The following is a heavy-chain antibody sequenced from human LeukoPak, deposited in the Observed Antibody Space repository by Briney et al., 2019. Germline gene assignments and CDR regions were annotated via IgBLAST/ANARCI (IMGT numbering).Heavy chain of an antibody. J-gene: IGHJ4*02. V-gene: IGHV3-21*04. D-gene: IGHD6-13*01. CDR1: GFTFSTYS. CDR3: ARDPIPGSSWYCDY. CDR2: ISSSSSYI. Sequence: GGSLRLSCAASGFTFSTYSMNWVRQAPGKGLEWVSSISSSSSYIYYADSVKGRFTISRDNAKNSLYLQMNSLRAEDTAVYYCARDPIPGSSWYCDYWGQGTLVTVSS.